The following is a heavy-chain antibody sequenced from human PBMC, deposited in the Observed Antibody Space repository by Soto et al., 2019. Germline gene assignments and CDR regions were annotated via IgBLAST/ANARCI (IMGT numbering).Heavy chain of an antibody. V-gene: IGHV3-9*01. CDR3: AKSTGGTANGMGV. Sequence: GGSLRLSCAASGSSFDDYAMHWVRQAPGKGLEWVSGISWNSGTIGYADSVKGRFTISRDNAKNSLYLQMNSLRAEDTALYYCAKSTGGTANGMGVWGQGTTVTVS. CDR1: GSSFDDYA. J-gene: IGHJ6*02. CDR2: ISWNSGTI. D-gene: IGHD2-8*02.